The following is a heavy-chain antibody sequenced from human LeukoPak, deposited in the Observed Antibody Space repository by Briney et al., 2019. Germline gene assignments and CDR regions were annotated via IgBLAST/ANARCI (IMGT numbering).Heavy chain of an antibody. Sequence: SVKVSCKASGGTFSSYAISWVRQAPGQGLEWMGGIIPIFGTANYAQKFQGRVTITADESTSTAYMELSSLRSEDTAVYYCARDRKGGSGWYEGWFDPWGQGTLVTVSS. CDR3: ARDRKGGSGWYEGWFDP. J-gene: IGHJ5*02. CDR1: GGTFSSYA. CDR2: IIPIFGTA. V-gene: IGHV1-69*13. D-gene: IGHD6-19*01.